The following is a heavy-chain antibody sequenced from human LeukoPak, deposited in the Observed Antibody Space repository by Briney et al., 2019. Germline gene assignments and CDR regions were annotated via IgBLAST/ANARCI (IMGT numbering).Heavy chain of an antibody. J-gene: IGHJ3*02. Sequence: ASVKVSCKASGYTLTGFYMHWVRQAPRQGPEWMGWINPNSGDTNYAQKFQGRVTMTRDTSISTAYMELSRLTSDDTAVYYCARDQYAWGDALDIWGQGTMVTVSS. CDR1: GYTLTGFY. CDR2: INPNSGDT. D-gene: IGHD7-27*01. CDR3: ARDQYAWGDALDI. V-gene: IGHV1-2*02.